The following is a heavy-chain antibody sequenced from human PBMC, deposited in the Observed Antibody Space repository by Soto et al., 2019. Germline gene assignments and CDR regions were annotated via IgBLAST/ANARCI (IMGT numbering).Heavy chain of an antibody. D-gene: IGHD3-10*01. CDR2: ISGGGDAT. V-gene: IGHV3-23*01. CDR3: ARKVSGSTGRPDLWYFDL. Sequence: EVQLLDSGGGLVQPGGSLRLSCAASGFTFSGYALTWVSRAPGKGLEWVSAISGGGDATFYADSVKGRFTISRDNSKNTLYLQMNTLRAEDTAVYYCARKVSGSTGRPDLWYFDLWGRGTLVTVSS. CDR1: GFTFSGYA. J-gene: IGHJ2*01.